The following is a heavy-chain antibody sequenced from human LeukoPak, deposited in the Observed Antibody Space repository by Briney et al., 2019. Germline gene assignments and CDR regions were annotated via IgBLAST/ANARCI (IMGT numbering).Heavy chain of an antibody. V-gene: IGHV4-59*01. Sequence: PSETLPRTCTVSGGSISSYYWSWIRQPPGKGLEWIGYIYYSGGTEYNPSLKSRVTISVDTSKNQFSLKLSSVTAADTAVYYCATLSRGYWGQGTLVTVSS. J-gene: IGHJ4*02. CDR2: IYYSGGT. CDR3: ATLSRGY. D-gene: IGHD2/OR15-2a*01. CDR1: GGSISSYY.